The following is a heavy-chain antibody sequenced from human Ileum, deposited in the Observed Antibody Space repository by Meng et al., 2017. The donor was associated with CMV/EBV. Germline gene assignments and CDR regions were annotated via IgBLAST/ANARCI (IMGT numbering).Heavy chain of an antibody. CDR1: GYSFTSYG. CDR2: ISAYNGHT. J-gene: IGHJ6*02. CDR3: AREGGCSSTSCYSRYYYGMDV. Sequence: ASVKVSCKASGYSFTSYGISWVRQAPGQGLEWMGWISAYNGHTNYAKKLQGRVTMTTDTSSSTAYMELTSLRSDDTAVYYCAREGGCSSTSCYSRYYYGMDVWGQGTTVTVSS. V-gene: IGHV1-18*01. D-gene: IGHD2-2*02.